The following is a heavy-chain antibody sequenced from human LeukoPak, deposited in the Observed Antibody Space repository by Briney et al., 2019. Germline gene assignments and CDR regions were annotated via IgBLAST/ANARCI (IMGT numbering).Heavy chain of an antibody. CDR1: GYTFTGYY. CDR2: INPNSGGT. J-gene: IGHJ4*02. CDR3: ARDVVDTAMVGGY. D-gene: IGHD5-18*01. Sequence: ASVKVSCKASGYTFTGYYMHWVRQAPGQGLEWMGWINPNSGGTNYAQKFQGRVTMTRDTSIGTAYMELSRLRSDDTAVYYCARDVVDTAMVGGYWGQGTLVTVSS. V-gene: IGHV1-2*02.